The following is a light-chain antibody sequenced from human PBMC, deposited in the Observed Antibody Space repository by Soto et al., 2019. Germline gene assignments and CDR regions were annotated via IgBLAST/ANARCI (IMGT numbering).Light chain of an antibody. J-gene: IGKJ1*01. CDR3: QQRSNWPLT. Sequence: EIVLTQSPATLSVSPGERATLSCRASQSFSSYLAWYQQKPGQAPRLLIYDASNRATGIPARFSGSGSGTDFTLTISSLEPEDFAVYYCQQRSNWPLTFGQGTKVDIK. CDR1: QSFSSY. V-gene: IGKV3-11*01. CDR2: DAS.